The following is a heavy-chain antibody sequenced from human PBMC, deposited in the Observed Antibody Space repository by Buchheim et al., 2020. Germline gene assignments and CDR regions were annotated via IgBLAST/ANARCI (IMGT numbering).Heavy chain of an antibody. J-gene: IGHJ6*02. V-gene: IGHV3-30*18. Sequence: QVQLVESGGGVVQPGRSLRLSCVASGFTFSSYGIHWVRQAPGKGLEWVAVISYDGSNKNYADSVKGRFTISRDNSKNKLYLQMNSLRAEDTAVYYCAKDGYYGSGTCYYYYNMDVWGQGTT. CDR2: ISYDGSNK. CDR1: GFTFSSYG. D-gene: IGHD3-10*01. CDR3: AKDGYYGSGTCYYYYNMDV.